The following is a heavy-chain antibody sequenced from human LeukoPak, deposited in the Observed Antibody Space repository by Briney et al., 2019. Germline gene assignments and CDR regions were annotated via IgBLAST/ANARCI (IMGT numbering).Heavy chain of an antibody. CDR3: ARGGGNHTYTFDY. CDR2: IYYSGSI. Sequence: SETLSLTCTVSGGSISSSSYYWGWIRRPPGKGLEWIGSIYYSGSIYYNPSLKSRVTISVDTSKNQFSLKLSSVTAADTAVYYCARGGGNHTYTFDYWGQGTLVTVSS. J-gene: IGHJ4*02. CDR1: GGSISSSSYY. V-gene: IGHV4-39*07. D-gene: IGHD4-23*01.